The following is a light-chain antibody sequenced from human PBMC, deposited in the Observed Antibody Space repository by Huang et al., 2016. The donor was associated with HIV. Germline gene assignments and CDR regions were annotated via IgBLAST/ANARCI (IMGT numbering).Light chain of an antibody. CDR1: QSVSTN. CDR2: DAS. Sequence: EIVMTQSPVTLSVSPVERVTLSCRASQSVSTNVAWYQQKPGQPPRLLIYDASTRATGSPARFSGSGSGTEFTLTISSLQSEHFAVYYCQQYDTWPITFGPGTKVDTK. J-gene: IGKJ3*01. CDR3: QQYDTWPIT. V-gene: IGKV3-15*01.